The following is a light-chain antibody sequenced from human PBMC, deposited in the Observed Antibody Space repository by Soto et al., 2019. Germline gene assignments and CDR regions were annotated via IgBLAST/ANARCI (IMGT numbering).Light chain of an antibody. CDR3: QQLKNDPIT. CDR2: AAS. CDR1: QGFNNY. Sequence: DIQLTQSPSFLSASVGDRVTITCRASQGFNNYLVWYQKKPGRAPKLLISAASTLQSGVPSRFSGSVSGTEFTLTISSLQPEDFATYYCQQLKNDPITFGGGTKVEIK. V-gene: IGKV1-9*01. J-gene: IGKJ4*01.